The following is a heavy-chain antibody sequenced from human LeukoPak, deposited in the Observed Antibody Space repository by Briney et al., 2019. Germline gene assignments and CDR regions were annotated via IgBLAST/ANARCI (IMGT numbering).Heavy chain of an antibody. D-gene: IGHD3-22*01. CDR3: ARGPYYYDSSGYYRGVDY. V-gene: IGHV4-59*12. CDR1: GGSISSYY. J-gene: IGHJ4*02. Sequence: SETLSLTCTVSGGSISSYYWSWIRQPPGKGLEWIGYIYYSGSTNYNPSLKSRVTISVDTSKNQFSLKLSSVTAADTAVYYCARGPYYYDSSGYYRGVDYWGQGTLVTVSS. CDR2: IYYSGST.